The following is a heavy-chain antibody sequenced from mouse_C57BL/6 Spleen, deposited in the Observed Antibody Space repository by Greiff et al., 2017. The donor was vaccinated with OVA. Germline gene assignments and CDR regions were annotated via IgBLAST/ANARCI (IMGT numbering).Heavy chain of an antibody. CDR2: INPSSGFT. D-gene: IGHD2-4*01. CDR3: ARSYYDYDVGFAY. J-gene: IGHJ3*01. CDR1: GYTFTRYT. Sequence: LVESGAELARPGASVQMSCKASGYTFTRYTMHLVKQRPGPGLEWIGYINPSSGFTKSHPTFKDKATLPADKSSSTAYMQLSSLTSEDSAVYYCARSYYDYDVGFAYWGQGTLVTVSA. V-gene: IGHV1-4*01.